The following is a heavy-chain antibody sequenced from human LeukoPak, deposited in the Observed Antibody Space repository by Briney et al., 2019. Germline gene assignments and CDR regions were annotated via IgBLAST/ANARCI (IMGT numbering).Heavy chain of an antibody. D-gene: IGHD5-18*01. CDR3: ARDLTSRGYSYGYFDY. J-gene: IGHJ4*02. V-gene: IGHV3-21*01. Sequence: PGGSLRLSCAASGFTFSIYSMNWVRQAPGKGLEWVSSISSSSSYIYYADSVKGRFTISRDNAKNSLYLQMNSLRAEDTAVYYCARDLTSRGYSYGYFDYWGQGTLVTVSS. CDR2: ISSSSSYI. CDR1: GFTFSIYS.